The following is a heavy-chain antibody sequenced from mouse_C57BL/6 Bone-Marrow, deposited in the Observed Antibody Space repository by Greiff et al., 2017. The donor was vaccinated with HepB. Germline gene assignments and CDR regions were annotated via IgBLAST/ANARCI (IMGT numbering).Heavy chain of an antibody. D-gene: IGHD4-1*01. Sequence: EVQRVESGGGLVQPGGSLKLSCAASGFTFSDYYMYWVRQTPEKRLEWVAYISNGGGSTYYPDTVKGRYTIARDNAKNTLYLQMSRLKSEDTAMYYCARRGSNCYFDYWGQGTTLTVSS. CDR3: ARRGSNCYFDY. CDR2: ISNGGGST. CDR1: GFTFSDYY. J-gene: IGHJ2*01. V-gene: IGHV5-12*01.